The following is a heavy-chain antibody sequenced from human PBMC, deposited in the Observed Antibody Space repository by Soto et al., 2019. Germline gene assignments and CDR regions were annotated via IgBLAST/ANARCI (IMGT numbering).Heavy chain of an antibody. D-gene: IGHD6-13*01. V-gene: IGHV1-69*13. Sequence: RASVKVSCKASGVTFSSYAISWVRQAPGQGLEWMGGIIPIFGTANYAQKFQGRVTITADESTSTAYMELSSLRSEDTAVYYCERDRSSSCFDPWGEGTLVTVSS. J-gene: IGHJ5*02. CDR2: IIPIFGTA. CDR1: GVTFSSYA. CDR3: ERDRSSSCFDP.